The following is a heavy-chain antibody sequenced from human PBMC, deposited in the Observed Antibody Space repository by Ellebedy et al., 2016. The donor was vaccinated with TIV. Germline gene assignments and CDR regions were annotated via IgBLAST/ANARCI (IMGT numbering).Heavy chain of an antibody. V-gene: IGHV3-48*02. D-gene: IGHD1-1*01. CDR2: IPRDRDAM. Sequence: GESLKISCSASGFTFSSFSMNWVRQAPGKGLEWVSYIPRDRDAMSYADSVKGRFTISRDNAKNSLYLQMNSLRDADTAVYYCVRDLHWAFDIWGQGTVVTVSS. CDR3: VRDLHWAFDI. J-gene: IGHJ3*02. CDR1: GFTFSSFS.